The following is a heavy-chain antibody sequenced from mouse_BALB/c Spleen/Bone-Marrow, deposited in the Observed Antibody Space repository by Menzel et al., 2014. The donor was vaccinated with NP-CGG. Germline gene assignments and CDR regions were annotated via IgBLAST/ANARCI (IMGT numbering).Heavy chain of an antibody. CDR1: GYSFTGXT. V-gene: IGHV1-26*01. J-gene: IGHJ2*01. CDR2: INXXNGGT. D-gene: IGHD2-10*01. CDR3: ARGPYYGYYFDY. Sequence: VXLKHSGPELVKPGASMKISCKASGYSFTGXTXNWVXQSXXXNLXWIXLINXXNGGTSYNQKFKGKATLTVDKSSSTAYMELLSLTSEDSAVYYCARGPYYGYYFDYWGQGTTLTVSS.